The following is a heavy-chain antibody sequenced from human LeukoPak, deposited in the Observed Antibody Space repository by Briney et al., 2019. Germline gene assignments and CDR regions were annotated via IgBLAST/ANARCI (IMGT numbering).Heavy chain of an antibody. Sequence: GGSPRLSCAASGFTFSSYWMHWVRQAPGKGLVWVSRINSDGSSTSYADSVKGRFTISRDNAKNTLYLQMNSLRAEDTAVYYCARVGASGSYPNDYWGQGTLVTVSS. CDR2: INSDGSST. CDR3: ARVGASGSYPNDY. D-gene: IGHD1-26*01. CDR1: GFTFSSYW. V-gene: IGHV3-74*01. J-gene: IGHJ4*02.